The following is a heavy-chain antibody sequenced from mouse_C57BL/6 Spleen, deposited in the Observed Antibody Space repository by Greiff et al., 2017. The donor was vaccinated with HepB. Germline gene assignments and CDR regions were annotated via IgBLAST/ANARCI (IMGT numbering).Heavy chain of an antibody. CDR3: ARQGVTNYDAMDY. V-gene: IGHV1-69*01. CDR2: IDPSDSYT. J-gene: IGHJ4*01. Sequence: VQLQQPGAELVMPGASVKLSCKASGYTFTSYWMHWVKQRPGQGLEWIGEIDPSDSYTNYNQKFKGKSTLTVDKSSSTAYMQLSSLTSEDSAVYDCARQGVTNYDAMDYWGQGTSVTVSS. CDR1: GYTFTSYW. D-gene: IGHD2-2*01.